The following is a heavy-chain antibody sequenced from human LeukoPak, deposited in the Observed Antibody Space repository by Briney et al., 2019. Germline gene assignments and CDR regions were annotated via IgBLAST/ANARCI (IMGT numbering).Heavy chain of an antibody. D-gene: IGHD2-15*01. CDR2: INPNSGGT. CDR1: GYTFTAYY. V-gene: IGHV1-2*02. Sequence: ASVKVSCKAPGYTFTAYYIHWVRQAPGQGLEWMGWINPNSGGTNYALKFQGRVTMTRDTSVSTAYMELSRLRSDDTALYYCARETGYCSGGRCYFIYWGQGTLVTVSS. CDR3: ARETGYCSGGRCYFIY. J-gene: IGHJ4*02.